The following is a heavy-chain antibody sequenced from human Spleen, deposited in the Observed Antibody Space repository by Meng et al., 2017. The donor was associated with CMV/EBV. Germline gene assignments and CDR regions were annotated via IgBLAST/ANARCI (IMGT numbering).Heavy chain of an antibody. CDR3: ARHWGDGTLDY. CDR2: IYPGDSDT. Sequence: GGSLRLSCKGSGYSFTSYWIGWVRQMPGKGLEWMGIIYPGDSDTRYSPSFQDQVTISADKSITTAYLQWSSLKASDTAMYYCARHWGDGTLDYWGQGTLVTVSS. V-gene: IGHV5-51*01. D-gene: IGHD5-24*01. CDR1: GYSFTSYW. J-gene: IGHJ4*02.